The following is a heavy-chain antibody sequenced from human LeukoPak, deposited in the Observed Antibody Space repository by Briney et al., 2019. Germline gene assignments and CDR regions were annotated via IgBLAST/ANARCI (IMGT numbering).Heavy chain of an antibody. V-gene: IGHV1-69*05. D-gene: IGHD1-26*01. CDR1: GGTFSSYA. Sequence: GASVKVSCKASGGTFSSYAISWVRQAPGQGLEWMGGIIPIFGTANYAQKFQGRVTITTDESTSTAYMGLSSLRSEDTAVYYCARELLGPGADAFDIWGQGTMVTVSS. CDR2: IIPIFGTA. CDR3: ARELLGPGADAFDI. J-gene: IGHJ3*02.